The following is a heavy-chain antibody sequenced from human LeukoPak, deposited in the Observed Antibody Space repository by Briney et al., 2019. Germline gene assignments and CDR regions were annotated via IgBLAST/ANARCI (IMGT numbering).Heavy chain of an antibody. CDR1: GASINSYY. Sequence: SETLSLTCTVSGASINSYYWSWIRQPPGKGLEWIGYIYYSGRTNYNPSLKSRVTISVNTSKNQFSLKLSSVTAADTAVYYCARSKYGGPDYWGQGTLVTVSS. CDR2: IYYSGRT. CDR3: ARSKYGGPDY. J-gene: IGHJ4*02. V-gene: IGHV4-59*01. D-gene: IGHD3-10*02.